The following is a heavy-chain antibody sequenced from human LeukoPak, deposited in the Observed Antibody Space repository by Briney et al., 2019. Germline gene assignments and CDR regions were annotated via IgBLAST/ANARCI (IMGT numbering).Heavy chain of an antibody. Sequence: GGSLRLSCAASGFTFSSYSMNWVRQAPGKGLEWVSSISSSSSYIYYADSVKGRFTISRDNAKNSLYLQMNSLRAEDTAVYYCARGKTVTTNDAFDIWGQGTMVTVSS. D-gene: IGHD4-17*01. CDR1: GFTFSSYS. V-gene: IGHV3-21*01. J-gene: IGHJ3*02. CDR3: ARGKTVTTNDAFDI. CDR2: ISSSSSYI.